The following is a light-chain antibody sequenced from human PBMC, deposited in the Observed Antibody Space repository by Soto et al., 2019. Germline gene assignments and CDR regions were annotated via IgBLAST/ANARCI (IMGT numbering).Light chain of an antibody. CDR3: QSHDSSLHASV. J-gene: IGLJ1*01. Sequence: QSVLTQPPSVSGAPGQRVTISCTGSSSNIGAGYDVHWYLQLPGTAPKLLIYGNTNRPSGVPDRFSGSKSGSSASLAITGLQAEDEADYYCQSHDSSLHASVFGTGTKLTLL. V-gene: IGLV1-40*01. CDR1: SSNIGAGYD. CDR2: GNT.